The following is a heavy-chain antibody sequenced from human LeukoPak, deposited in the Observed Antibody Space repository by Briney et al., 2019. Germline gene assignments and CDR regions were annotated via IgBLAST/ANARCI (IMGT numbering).Heavy chain of an antibody. D-gene: IGHD5-24*01. V-gene: IGHV1-46*01. CDR2: ITTSGGST. CDR1: GYTFTSYY. J-gene: IGHJ4*02. CDR3: ARVEMGWLR. Sequence: GASVKVSCKASGYTFTSYYMHWVRQAPGQGLEWMGIITTSGGSTSYAQKFQGRVAMTRGMSTSTVYMELSSLRSEDTAVYYCARVEMGWLRWGQGTLVTVSS.